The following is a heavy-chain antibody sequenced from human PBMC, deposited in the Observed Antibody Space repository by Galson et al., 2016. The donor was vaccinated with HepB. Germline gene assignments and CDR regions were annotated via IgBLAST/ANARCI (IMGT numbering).Heavy chain of an antibody. V-gene: IGHV3-21*01. CDR1: GFTFSSYC. D-gene: IGHD5-24*01. CDR2: ISSSSSYI. J-gene: IGHJ6*02. CDR3: ARPRRWPQYYYGLDV. Sequence: SLRLSCAASGFTFSSYCMNWVRQAPGKGLQWVSSISSSSSYIYNADSVKGRFTISRDNAKNSLYLQMKSLRREDTAVYYCARPRRWPQYYYGLDVWGQGTTVTVSS.